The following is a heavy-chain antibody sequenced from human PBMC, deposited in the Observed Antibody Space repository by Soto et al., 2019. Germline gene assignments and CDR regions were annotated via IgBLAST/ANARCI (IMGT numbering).Heavy chain of an antibody. Sequence: GGSLRLSCAASGLTVSNTYMTWVRQPPGKGLECVSVIYTAGGTNYADSVEGRFIISRDNSKNALYLQMNSLRAEDTAVYYCARALPVAKGGFDPWGQGTLVTVSS. J-gene: IGHJ5*02. V-gene: IGHV3-53*01. CDR3: ARALPVAKGGFDP. D-gene: IGHD2-2*01. CDR1: GLTVSNTY. CDR2: IYTAGGT.